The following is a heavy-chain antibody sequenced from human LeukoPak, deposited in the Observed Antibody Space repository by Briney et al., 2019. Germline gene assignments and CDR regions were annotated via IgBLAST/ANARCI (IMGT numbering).Heavy chain of an antibody. D-gene: IGHD6-6*01. CDR1: GFTFSSYG. CDR2: IWYDGSNK. Sequence: GGSLRLSCAASGFTFSSYGMHWVRQAPGKGLEWVAVIWYDGSNKYYADSVKGRFTISRDNSKNTLYLQMNSLRAEDTAVYYCASLYSSSSFGDYWGQGTLVTVSS. CDR3: ASLYSSSSFGDY. V-gene: IGHV3-33*08. J-gene: IGHJ4*02.